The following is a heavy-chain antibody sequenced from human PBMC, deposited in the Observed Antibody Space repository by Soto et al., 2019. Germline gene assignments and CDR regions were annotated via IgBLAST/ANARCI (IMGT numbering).Heavy chain of an antibody. V-gene: IGHV4-39*01. D-gene: IGHD4-17*01. CDR3: ARLNPMTTVTTGGGSFDY. J-gene: IGHJ4*02. Sequence: SETLSLTCTVSGGSISSSSYYWGWIRQPPGKGLEWIGSIYYSGSTYYNPSLKSRVTISVDTSKNQFSLKLSSVTAADTAVYYCARLNPMTTVTTGGGSFDYWGQGTLVTVSS. CDR2: IYYSGST. CDR1: GGSISSSSYY.